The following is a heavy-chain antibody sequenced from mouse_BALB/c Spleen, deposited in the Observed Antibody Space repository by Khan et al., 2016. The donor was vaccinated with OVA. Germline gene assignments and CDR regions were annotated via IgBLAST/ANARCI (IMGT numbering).Heavy chain of an antibody. V-gene: IGHV14-3*02. CDR1: GFNIKDTY. Sequence: VQLQQPGAELVKPGASVKLSCTASGFNIKDTYMHWVKQRPEQGLEWIGRIDPANGNTKYDPKFQGKATITAETSSNTAYLQLSSLTSEDTAVYDCAYNWPYYFDYWGQGTTLTVSS. D-gene: IGHD1-3*01. CDR2: IDPANGNT. CDR3: AYNWPYYFDY. J-gene: IGHJ2*01.